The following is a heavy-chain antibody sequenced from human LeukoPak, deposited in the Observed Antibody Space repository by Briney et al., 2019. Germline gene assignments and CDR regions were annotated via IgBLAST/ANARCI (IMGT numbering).Heavy chain of an antibody. V-gene: IGHV3-11*04. J-gene: IGHJ4*02. CDR2: ISSSDNTI. CDR3: ARVDSSGWFLDS. D-gene: IGHD6-19*01. CDR1: GFTFSDYY. Sequence: KTGGSLRLSCAASGFTFSDYYMSWIRQAPGKGLEWVSYISSSDNTIYYADSVKGRFTISRDNAKNSLYLPMNTLRAEDTAVYYCARVDSSGWFLDSWGQGTLVTVSS.